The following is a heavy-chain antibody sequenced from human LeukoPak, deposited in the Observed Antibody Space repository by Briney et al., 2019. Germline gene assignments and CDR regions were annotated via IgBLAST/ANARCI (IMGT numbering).Heavy chain of an antibody. CDR3: ARDQQGITIFGVRSSNRNYGMDV. D-gene: IGHD3-3*01. J-gene: IGHJ6*02. V-gene: IGHV3-48*01. CDR1: GFTFSSYS. CDR2: ISSSSSTI. Sequence: PGGSLRLSCAASGFTFSSYSMNWVRQAPGKGLEWVSYISSSSSTIYYADSVKGRFTISRDNAKNSLYLQMNSLRAEDTAVYYCARDQQGITIFGVRSSNRNYGMDVWGQGTTVTVSS.